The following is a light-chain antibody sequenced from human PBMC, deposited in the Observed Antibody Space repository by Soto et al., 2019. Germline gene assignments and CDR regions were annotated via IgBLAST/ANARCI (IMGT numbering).Light chain of an antibody. Sequence: DLVLTQSPLSLPVTPGEPASISCRSSQILLHSNGRNYLDWYLQRPGQSPQLLIYLGSNRASGVPDRFSGSGSGTDFALRISRVEAEDVGVYYCMQSLQTPYTFGQGTKLEVK. CDR2: LGS. V-gene: IGKV2-28*01. CDR3: MQSLQTPYT. J-gene: IGKJ2*01. CDR1: QILLHSNGRNY.